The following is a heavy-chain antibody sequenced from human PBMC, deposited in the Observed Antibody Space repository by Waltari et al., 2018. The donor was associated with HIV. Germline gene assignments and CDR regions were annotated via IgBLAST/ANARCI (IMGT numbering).Heavy chain of an antibody. J-gene: IGHJ4*02. CDR2: MNPDTGIA. Sequence: QVQLVQSGPEVKKPGASVKVSCKASGYIFDDFDINWIRRAPGRGLEWLGWMNPDTGIAGYGERLLCRFAMTRNNSINTAFLEVTNLKSHDTAIYYCTKARGGAVFGDDWGQGTRVTVSS. V-gene: IGHV1-8*01. D-gene: IGHD3-3*01. CDR3: TKARGGAVFGDD. CDR1: GYIFDDFD.